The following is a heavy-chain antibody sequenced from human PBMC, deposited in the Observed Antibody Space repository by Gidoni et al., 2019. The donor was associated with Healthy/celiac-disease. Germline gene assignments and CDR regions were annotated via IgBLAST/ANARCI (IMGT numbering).Heavy chain of an antibody. J-gene: IGHJ4*02. CDR3: ARAISSSWPPAFDY. D-gene: IGHD6-13*01. CDR1: GFHFRSYS. CDR2: ISSSSSYI. Sequence: EVQLVESGGGLVKPGGSLRLPCAASGFHFRSYSMKWVRQAPGKGLEWVSSISSSSSYIYYADSVKGRFTISRDNAKNSLYLQMNSLRAEDTAVYYCARAISSSWPPAFDYWGQGTLVTVSS. V-gene: IGHV3-21*01.